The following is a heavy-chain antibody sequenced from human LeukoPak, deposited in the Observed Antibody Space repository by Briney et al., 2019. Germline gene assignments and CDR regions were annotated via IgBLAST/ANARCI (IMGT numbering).Heavy chain of an antibody. CDR2: ISSSSSTI. V-gene: IGHV3-48*01. J-gene: IGHJ3*02. CDR3: ARVGLLVNGAFDI. Sequence: GGSLRLSCAASGFTFSSFSMNWVRQAPGKGLEWVSYISSSSSTIYYADSVKGRFTISRDNAKNSLYLQMNSLRGDDTALYYCARVGLLVNGAFDIWGQGTMVTVAS. CDR1: GFTFSSFS. D-gene: IGHD2-8*01.